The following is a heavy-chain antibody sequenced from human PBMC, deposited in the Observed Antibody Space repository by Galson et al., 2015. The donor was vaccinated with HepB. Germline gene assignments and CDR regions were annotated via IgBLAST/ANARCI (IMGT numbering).Heavy chain of an antibody. Sequence: SLRLSCAASGLTFRNYDLHWVRQPTGKGLEWVSGIRTGGDKHYVASVKGRFIIPRENGYNSFYLQMNSLRVEDTAVYYCTRAGSSGWFHFDSWGQGTLVTFSS. CDR2: IRTGGDK. D-gene: IGHD6-19*01. J-gene: IGHJ5*01. CDR1: GLTFRNYD. V-gene: IGHV3-13*01. CDR3: TRAGSSGWFHFDS.